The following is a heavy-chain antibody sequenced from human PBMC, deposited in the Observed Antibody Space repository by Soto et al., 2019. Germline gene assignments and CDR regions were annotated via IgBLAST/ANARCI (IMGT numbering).Heavy chain of an antibody. V-gene: IGHV1-18*01. J-gene: IGHJ4*02. CDR2: ISAYNGNT. CDR1: GYSFTSYG. D-gene: IGHD3-9*01. Sequence: GESLKISCKGSGYSFTSYGISWVRQAPGQGLEWMGWISAYNGNTNYAQKLQGRVTMTTDTSTSTAYMELRSLRSDDTAVYYCARDLTPGLVDHWGQGTLVTVSX. CDR3: ARDLTPGLVDH.